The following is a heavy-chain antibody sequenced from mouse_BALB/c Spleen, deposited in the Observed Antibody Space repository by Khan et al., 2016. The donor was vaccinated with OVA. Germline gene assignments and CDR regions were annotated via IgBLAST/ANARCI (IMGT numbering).Heavy chain of an antibody. J-gene: IGHJ3*01. CDR3: ARGNYYGSSSWFGY. CDR2: ILPGSGRN. D-gene: IGHD1-1*01. Sequence: QVRLQQSGAELMKPGASVKISCKATGYTFSSYWIEWVKQRPGHGLEGIGEILPGSGRNNYNEKFKGKAKFTADTSSNTAYMQLSNLTSDDSAVYYCARGNYYGSSSWFGYWGQGTLVTVSA. CDR1: GYTFSSYW. V-gene: IGHV1-9*01.